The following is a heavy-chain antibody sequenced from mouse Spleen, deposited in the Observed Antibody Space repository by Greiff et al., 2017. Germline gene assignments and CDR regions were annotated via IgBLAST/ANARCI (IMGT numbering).Heavy chain of an antibody. J-gene: IGHJ2*01. CDR2: IYPRSGNT. Sequence: QVQLQQSGAELARPGASVKLSCKASGYTFTSYGISWVKQRTGQGLEWIGEIYPRSGNTYYNEKFKGKATLTADKSSSTAYMELRSLTSEDSAVYFCARELTGTWGYWGQGTTLTVSS. CDR3: ARELTGTWGY. CDR1: GYTFTSYG. V-gene: IGHV1-81*01. D-gene: IGHD4-1*01.